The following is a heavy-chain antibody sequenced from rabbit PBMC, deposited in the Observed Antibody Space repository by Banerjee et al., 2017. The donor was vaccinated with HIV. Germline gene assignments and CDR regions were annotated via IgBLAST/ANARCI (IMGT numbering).Heavy chain of an antibody. CDR3: ARDYAGYIGYGYYFNL. D-gene: IGHD7-1*01. Sequence: QEQLEESGGDLVKPEGSLTLTCKASGIDFNSYYYMCWVRQAPGKGLEWIACIGTDSGITWYASWVNGRFTVSRSTSLSTVDLKMTSLTVADTATYFCARDYAGYIGYGYYFNLWGPGTLVTVS. V-gene: IGHV1S43*01. J-gene: IGHJ4*01. CDR2: IGTDSGIT. CDR1: GIDFNSYYY.